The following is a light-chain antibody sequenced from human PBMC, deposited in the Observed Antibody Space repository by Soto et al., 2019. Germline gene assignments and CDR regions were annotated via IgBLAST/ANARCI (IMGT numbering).Light chain of an antibody. CDR3: AAWDDSLNGPLYV. J-gene: IGLJ1*01. Sequence: QSVLTQPPSASGTPGQRVTISCSGSSSNIGSNTVNWYQQLPGTAPKLLIYSNNQRPSGFPDRFSGSKSGTSASLAISGLQSEDESDYYCAAWDDSLNGPLYVFGTGTKLTVL. CDR2: SNN. V-gene: IGLV1-44*01. CDR1: SSNIGSNT.